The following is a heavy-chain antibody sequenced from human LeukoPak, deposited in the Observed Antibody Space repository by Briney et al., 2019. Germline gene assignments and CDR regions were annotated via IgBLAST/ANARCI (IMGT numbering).Heavy chain of an antibody. D-gene: IGHD5-18*01. CDR3: AREVVGGGYSYGGAYYYYMDV. Sequence: GASVKVSCKASGYTFTSYGISWVRQAPGQGLEWMGWISAHNGNTNYAQKLQGRVTMTTDTSTSTAYMELRSLRSDDTAVYYCAREVVGGGYSYGGAYYYYMDVWGKGTTVTVSS. J-gene: IGHJ6*03. V-gene: IGHV1-18*01. CDR2: ISAHNGNT. CDR1: GYTFTSYG.